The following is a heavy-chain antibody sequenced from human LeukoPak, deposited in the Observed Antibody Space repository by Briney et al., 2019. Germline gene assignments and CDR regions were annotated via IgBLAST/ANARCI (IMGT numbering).Heavy chain of an antibody. CDR3: ATQNTFGGVIGYFDY. CDR2: ISSSSSTI. D-gene: IGHD3-16*02. CDR1: GLTFSSYS. V-gene: IGHV3-48*02. J-gene: IGHJ4*02. Sequence: GGSLRLSCAASGLTFSSYSMNWVRQAPGKGLEWVSYISSSSSTIYYADSVKGRFTISRDNAKNSLYLQMNSLRDEDTAVYYCATQNTFGGVIGYFDYWGQGTLVTVSS.